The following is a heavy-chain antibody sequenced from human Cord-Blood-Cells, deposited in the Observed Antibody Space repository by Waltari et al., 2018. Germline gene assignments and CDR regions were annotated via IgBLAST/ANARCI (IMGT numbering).Heavy chain of an antibody. D-gene: IGHD2-15*01. CDR1: GYTFTSYY. J-gene: IGHJ4*02. Sequence: QVQLVQSGAEVKKPGASVKVSCKASGYTFTSYYMHWVRQAPVQGLEWMGIINPSGGSTSYAQKFQGRVTMTRDTSTSTVYMELSSLRSEDTAVYYCASAQGVCSGGSCYSYCGQGTLVTVSS. CDR2: INPSGGST. V-gene: IGHV1-46*01. CDR3: ASAQGVCSGGSCYSY.